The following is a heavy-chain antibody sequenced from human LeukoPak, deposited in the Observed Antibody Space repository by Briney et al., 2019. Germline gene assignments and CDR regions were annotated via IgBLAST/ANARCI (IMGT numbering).Heavy chain of an antibody. CDR1: GGTFSSYA. V-gene: IGHV1-69*05. D-gene: IGHD4-17*01. CDR3: ARAGKDGDYYFDY. CDR2: IIPIFGTA. J-gene: IGHJ4*02. Sequence: SVKVSCKASGGTFSSYAISWVRQAPGQGLEWMGGIIPIFGTANYAQKFQGRVTITTDESTSTAYMELSSLRSEDTAVYYRARAGKDGDYYFDYWGQGTLVTVSS.